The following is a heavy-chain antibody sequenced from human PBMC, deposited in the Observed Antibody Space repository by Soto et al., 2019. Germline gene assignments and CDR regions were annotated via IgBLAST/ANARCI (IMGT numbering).Heavy chain of an antibody. Sequence: GGSLILSCVASGLTFGSRAMTWVRQAPGEGLQWVSTITDTGGDAKYADSVRGRFVISRDNSKKTLYLQMTSLTAEDSAMYYCARGSTDSYPGSRIFDFWGRGTLVTAPQ. V-gene: IGHV3-23*01. CDR2: ITDTGGDA. D-gene: IGHD3-10*01. CDR1: GLTFGSRA. CDR3: ARGSTDSYPGSRIFDF. J-gene: IGHJ4*02.